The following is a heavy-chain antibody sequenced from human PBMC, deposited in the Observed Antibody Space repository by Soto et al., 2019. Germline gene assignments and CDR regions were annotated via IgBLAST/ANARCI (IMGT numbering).Heavy chain of an antibody. CDR2: IYYSGST. Sequence: QLQLQESGPGLVKPSETLSLTCTVSGGSISSSSYYWGWIRQPPGKGLEWIGSIYYSGSTYYNPSLKSRVTISVDTSKNQFSLKLSSVTAADTAVYYCARDPPHYYDSSGYYGLGYFDYWGQGTLVTVSS. V-gene: IGHV4-39*02. CDR1: GGSISSSSYY. J-gene: IGHJ4*02. D-gene: IGHD3-22*01. CDR3: ARDPPHYYDSSGYYGLGYFDY.